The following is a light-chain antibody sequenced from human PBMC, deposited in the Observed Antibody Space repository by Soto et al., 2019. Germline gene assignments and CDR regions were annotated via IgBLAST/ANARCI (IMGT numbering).Light chain of an antibody. V-gene: IGLV3-1*01. CDR2: ENN. CDR1: KLGDKY. Sequence: SSELTQPPSVSVSPGQTATIPCSGDKLGDKYACWYQQKPGQSPVLVIYENNKRPSGIPERFSGSNSGNTATLTISGTQTLDEADYYCQTWDSSASYVFGTGTKLTVL. CDR3: QTWDSSASYV. J-gene: IGLJ1*01.